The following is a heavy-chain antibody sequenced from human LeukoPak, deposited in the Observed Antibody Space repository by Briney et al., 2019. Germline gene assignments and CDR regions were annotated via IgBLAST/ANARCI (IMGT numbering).Heavy chain of an antibody. J-gene: IGHJ3*02. V-gene: IGHV4-59*01. CDR1: GGSISSYY. CDR3: ARGGGVVVPAARNDAFDI. CDR2: IYYSGST. D-gene: IGHD2-2*01. Sequence: SETLSLTCTVSGGSISSYYWNWIRQPPGKGLEWIGYIYYSGSTNYNPSLKSRVTISVDTSKNQFSLKLSSVTAADTAVYYCARGGGVVVPAARNDAFDIWGQGTMVTVSS.